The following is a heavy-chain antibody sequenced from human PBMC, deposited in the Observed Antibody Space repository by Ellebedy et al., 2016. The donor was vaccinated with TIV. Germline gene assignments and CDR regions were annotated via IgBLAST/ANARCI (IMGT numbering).Heavy chain of an antibody. Sequence: MPSETLSLTCTVPGGSISPYYWSWIRQLQGKGLEWIGYISYSGSTNYNPSLKSRVTISVDTSKNQFSLRLSSVTAADTAIYYCARVVWQQPVSYAFDIWGQGTMVTVSS. D-gene: IGHD6-13*01. J-gene: IGHJ3*02. CDR2: ISYSGST. CDR3: ARVVWQQPVSYAFDI. V-gene: IGHV4-59*01. CDR1: GGSISPYY.